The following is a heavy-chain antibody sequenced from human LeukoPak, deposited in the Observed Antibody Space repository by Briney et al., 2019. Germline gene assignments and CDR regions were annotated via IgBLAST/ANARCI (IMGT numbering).Heavy chain of an antibody. CDR3: ARVGWELPGYYYMDV. J-gene: IGHJ6*03. D-gene: IGHD1-26*01. Sequence: ASVTVSCKASGYTFTSYGISWVRQARGQGLEWMGWISAYNGNTNYAQKLQGRVTMTTDTSTSTAYMALRSLRSDDTAVYYCARVGWELPGYYYMDVWGKGTTVTVSS. CDR2: ISAYNGNT. V-gene: IGHV1-18*01. CDR1: GYTFTSYG.